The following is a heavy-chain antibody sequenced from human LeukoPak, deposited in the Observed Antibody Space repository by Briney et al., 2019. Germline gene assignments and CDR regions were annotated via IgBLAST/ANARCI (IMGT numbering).Heavy chain of an antibody. J-gene: IGHJ4*02. CDR1: GYSFTSYW. CDR3: ARIPEYSGYDYSFDY. Sequence: GESLKISCKGSGYSFTSYWISWVRQMPGKGLEWMGRIDPSGSYTNYSPSFQGHVTISADKSISTAYLQWSSLKASDTAMYYCARIPEYSGYDYSFDYWGQGTLITVSS. D-gene: IGHD5-12*01. CDR2: IDPSGSYT. V-gene: IGHV5-10-1*01.